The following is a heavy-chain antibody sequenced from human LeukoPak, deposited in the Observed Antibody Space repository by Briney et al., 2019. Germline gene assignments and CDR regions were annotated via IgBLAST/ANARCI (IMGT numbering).Heavy chain of an antibody. D-gene: IGHD4-17*01. J-gene: IGHJ6*02. V-gene: IGHV3-33*01. CDR3: PRGPITVTPPYYNSVRDV. CDR2: IWYDGSNK. CDR1: GFTFSSYG. Sequence: GRSLRLSCAASGFTFSSYGMHWVRQAPGKGLEWVAVIWYDGSNKYYADSVKGRFTISRDNSKNTLYLQMNSLRAEDTAVYYWPRGPITVTPPYYNSVRDVWAKGPRSPSP.